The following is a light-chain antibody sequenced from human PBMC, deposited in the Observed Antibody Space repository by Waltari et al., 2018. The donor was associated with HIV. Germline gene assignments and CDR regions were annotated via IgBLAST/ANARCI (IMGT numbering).Light chain of an antibody. CDR2: DVN. J-gene: IGLJ1*01. V-gene: IGLV2-14*03. Sequence: QSALSQPASVSASPGQSVAISCSGSASDIGRYNYVSCYQQHPDKTPRLILFDVNNRPSGISDRFSGSKSGTTASLTISTVETDDEADYYCASYTVNSTGVFGSGTKLTVL. CDR3: ASYTVNSTGV. CDR1: ASDIGRYNY.